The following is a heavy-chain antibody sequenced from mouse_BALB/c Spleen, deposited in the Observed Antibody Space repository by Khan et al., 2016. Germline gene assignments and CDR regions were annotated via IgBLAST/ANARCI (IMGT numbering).Heavy chain of an antibody. V-gene: IGHV1S137*01. Sequence: QVQLQQPGAELVRPGVSVKISCKGSGYTFTDYAIHWVKQSHAKSLEWIGVINSYYGDAKYNQKFKGKATMTVDKSSSTAYMELARLTSEDSAIYYCARRLTGNAMDYWGQGTSVTVSS. CDR1: GYTFTDYA. J-gene: IGHJ4*01. D-gene: IGHD4-1*01. CDR3: ARRLTGNAMDY. CDR2: INSYYGDA.